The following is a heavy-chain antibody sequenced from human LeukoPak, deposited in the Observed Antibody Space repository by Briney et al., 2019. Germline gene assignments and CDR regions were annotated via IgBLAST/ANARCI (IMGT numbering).Heavy chain of an antibody. CDR2: IFHTGST. CDR1: GASLSSYY. Sequence: PSETLSLTCTVSGASLSSYYWSWIRQPPGKGLEWIGSIFHTGSTYHNPSLKSRVTISVDTSKNQFSLKLNSVTAADTAVYYCARDHSSSSEDYWGQGTLVTVSS. D-gene: IGHD6-13*01. CDR3: ARDHSSSSEDY. V-gene: IGHV4-38-2*02. J-gene: IGHJ4*02.